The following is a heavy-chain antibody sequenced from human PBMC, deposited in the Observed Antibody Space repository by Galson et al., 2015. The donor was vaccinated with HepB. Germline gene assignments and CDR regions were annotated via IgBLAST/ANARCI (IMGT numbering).Heavy chain of an antibody. CDR2: IWYDGSNK. Sequence: SLRLSCAASGFTFSSYGMHWVRQAPGKGLEWVAVIWYDGSNKYYADSVKGRFTISRDNSKNTLYLQMNSLRAEDTAVYYCAKVAVAGTWGWFDPWGQGTLVTVSS. CDR3: AKVAVAGTWGWFDP. J-gene: IGHJ5*02. CDR1: GFTFSSYG. V-gene: IGHV3-33*06. D-gene: IGHD6-19*01.